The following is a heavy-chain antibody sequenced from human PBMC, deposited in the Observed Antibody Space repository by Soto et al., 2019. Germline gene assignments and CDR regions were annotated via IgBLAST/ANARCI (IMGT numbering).Heavy chain of an antibody. Sequence: GGSLRLACAASGFTFSSYVMHWVRQATGKGLEWVSAIGTAGDTYYPGSVKGRFTISRENAKNSLYLQMNSLRAEDTAVYYCARSRSSAGYYYYYGMDVWGKGTTVTVSS. D-gene: IGHD6-19*01. J-gene: IGHJ6*04. CDR3: ARSRSSAGYYYYYGMDV. CDR1: GFTFSSYV. CDR2: IGTAGDT. V-gene: IGHV3-13*01.